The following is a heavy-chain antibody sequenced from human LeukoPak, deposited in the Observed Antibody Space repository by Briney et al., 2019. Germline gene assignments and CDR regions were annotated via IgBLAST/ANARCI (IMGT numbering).Heavy chain of an antibody. D-gene: IGHD1-1*01. CDR3: AKELNNWYFAY. V-gene: IGHV3-30*02. J-gene: IGHJ4*02. CDR2: IWYDGSNK. Sequence: HPGGSLRLSCAASGFTFSSYGMHWVRQAPGKGLEWVAVIWYDGSNKYYADSVKGRFTISRDNPKNTLYLQMNSLRAEDTAVYYCAKELNNWYFAYWGQGTLVIVSS. CDR1: GFTFSSYG.